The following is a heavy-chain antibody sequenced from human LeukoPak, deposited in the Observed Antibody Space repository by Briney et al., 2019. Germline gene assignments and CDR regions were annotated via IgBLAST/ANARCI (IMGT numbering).Heavy chain of an antibody. D-gene: IGHD3-10*01. Sequence: SETLSLTCTVSGGSISSGSYYWSWLRQPAGKGLEWIGRIYTRGSTNYNPSLKSRVTISVDTSKNQFSLKLSSVTAADTAVYYCARERREVYYGSGLFDYWGQGTLVTVSS. CDR1: GGSISSGSYY. CDR3: ARERREVYYGSGLFDY. CDR2: IYTRGST. J-gene: IGHJ4*02. V-gene: IGHV4-61*02.